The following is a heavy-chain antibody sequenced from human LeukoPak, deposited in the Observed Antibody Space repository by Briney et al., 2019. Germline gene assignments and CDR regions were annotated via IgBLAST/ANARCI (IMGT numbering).Heavy chain of an antibody. CDR1: GFTFSSYG. J-gene: IGHJ4*02. V-gene: IGHV3-30*02. CDR2: IRYDGSNK. D-gene: IGHD3-22*01. Sequence: PGGSLRLSCAAPGFTFSSYGMHWVRQAPGKGLEWVAFIRYDGSNKYYADSVKGRFTISRDNSKNTLYLQMNSLRAEDTAVYYCAKGAYYYDSSGHDYWGQGTLVTVSS. CDR3: AKGAYYYDSSGHDY.